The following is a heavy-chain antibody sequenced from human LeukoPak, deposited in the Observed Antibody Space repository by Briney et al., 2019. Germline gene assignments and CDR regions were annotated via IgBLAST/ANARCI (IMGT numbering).Heavy chain of an antibody. Sequence: PGGSLRLSCAASGFTFSSYAMSWVRQAPGKGLEWVSAISGSGGSTYYADSVKGRFTISRDNSKNTLYLQMNSLRAEDTAVYYCAKVCSIVRGLYYFDYWGQGTLVTVSS. J-gene: IGHJ4*02. CDR2: ISGSGGST. CDR3: AKVCSIVRGLYYFDY. D-gene: IGHD3-10*01. V-gene: IGHV3-23*01. CDR1: GFTFSSYA.